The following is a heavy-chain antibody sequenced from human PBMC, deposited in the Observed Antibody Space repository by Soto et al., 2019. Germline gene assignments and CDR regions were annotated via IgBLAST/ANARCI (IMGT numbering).Heavy chain of an antibody. CDR2: IFYSGNT. CDR1: GGSISNPIYY. CDR3: AGRTSLTSVEIFSGGLSGYNWVDP. D-gene: IGHD3-3*01. Sequence: QLQLQESGPGLVKPSETLSLTCTVSGGSISNPIYYWAWIRQPPGKGLEWIGSIFYSGNTYYNPYLMQRVTMSVATSQNQFSLKLSSVTAADTAVYYWAGRTSLTSVEIFSGGLSGYNWVDPWGRGTLVTVSS. J-gene: IGHJ5*01. V-gene: IGHV4-39*01.